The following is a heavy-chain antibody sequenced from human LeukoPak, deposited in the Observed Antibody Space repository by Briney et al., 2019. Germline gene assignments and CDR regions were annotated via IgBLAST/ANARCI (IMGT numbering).Heavy chain of an antibody. J-gene: IGHJ5*02. CDR1: GFTFSSYG. CDR3: ARDPYTGITGRRRDLKNNWFDP. Sequence: PGGSLRLSCAASGFTFSSYGMHWVRQAPGKGLEWVAFIRYDGSNKYYADSVKGRFTISRDNAKNSLYLQMNSLRVEDTAVYYCARDPYTGITGRRRDLKNNWFDPWGQGTLVTVSS. V-gene: IGHV3-30*02. CDR2: IRYDGSNK. D-gene: IGHD1-20*01.